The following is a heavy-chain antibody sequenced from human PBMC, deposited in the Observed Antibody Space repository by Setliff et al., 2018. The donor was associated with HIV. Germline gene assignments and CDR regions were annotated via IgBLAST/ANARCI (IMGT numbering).Heavy chain of an antibody. CDR1: GDSINTHY. CDR3: ARSTVGAGTSFP. D-gene: IGHD1-26*01. CDR2: ISHSGNT. Sequence: SETLSLTCTVSGDSINTHYWSWIRQAPGKGLEWIGCISHSGNTNFSPSLNSRVTISVDTSKNQFSLRLTSVTAADTAIYYCARSTVGAGTSFPWGRGILVTVSS. J-gene: IGHJ5*02. V-gene: IGHV4-59*11.